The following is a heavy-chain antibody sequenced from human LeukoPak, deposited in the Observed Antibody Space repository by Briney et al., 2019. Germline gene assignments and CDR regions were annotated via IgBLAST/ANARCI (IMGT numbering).Heavy chain of an antibody. V-gene: IGHV4-4*02. D-gene: IGHD2-15*01. J-gene: IGHJ3*02. CDR2: IYHSGST. CDR3: ARVEDKPWSPDDAFDI. CDR1: GGSISSSNW. Sequence: SETLSLTCAVSGGSISSSNWWSWVRQPPGKGLEWIGEIYHSGSTNYNPSLKSRVTISVDKSKNQFSLKLSSVTAADTAVYYCARVEDKPWSPDDAFDIWGQGTMVTVSS.